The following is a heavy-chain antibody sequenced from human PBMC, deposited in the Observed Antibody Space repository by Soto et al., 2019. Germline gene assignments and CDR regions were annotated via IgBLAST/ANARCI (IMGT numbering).Heavy chain of an antibody. CDR3: TKDIRWDYYFYYGMDV. CDR1: GITFKNYA. CDR2: LSGSGASS. V-gene: IGHV3-23*01. J-gene: IGHJ6*02. Sequence: VGSLRLSCAASGITFKNYAMNWVRQGPGKGLEWVSALSGSGASSYYSDAVKGRFTISRDNSKSTLFLQMNSLRPEDTAVYYCTKDIRWDYYFYYGMDVWGQGTTVTVPS. D-gene: IGHD1-26*01.